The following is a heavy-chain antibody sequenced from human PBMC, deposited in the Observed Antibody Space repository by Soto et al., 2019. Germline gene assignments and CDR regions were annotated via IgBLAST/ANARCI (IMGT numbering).Heavy chain of an antibody. CDR2: ISSSSSII. D-gene: IGHD3-10*01. CDR3: VRAWVGSPALFDY. CDR1: GFSFSSSG. Sequence: PGGSLRLSCAASGFSFSSSGMNWIRQAPGKGLEWVSYISSSSSIIFYADSAKGRFTISRDNVKNSLFLQMNSLRDEDTAVYYCVRAWVGSPALFDYWGQGTLVTVSS. J-gene: IGHJ4*02. V-gene: IGHV3-48*02.